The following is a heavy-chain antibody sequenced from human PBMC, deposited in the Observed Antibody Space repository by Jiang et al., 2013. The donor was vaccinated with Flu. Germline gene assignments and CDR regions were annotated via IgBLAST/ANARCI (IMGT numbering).Heavy chain of an antibody. D-gene: IGHD5-24*01. CDR1: GYTFTSYG. CDR3: ARLEMPTVSAWMSY. V-gene: IGHV1-18*04. Sequence: GAEVKKPGASVKVSCKASGYTFTSYGISWVRQAPGQGLEWMGWISAYNGKTNYAQNLQGRVTMTTDTSTSTAYMELSSLRSDDTAVYYCARLEMPTVSAWMSYWGQGTLVIVSS. J-gene: IGHJ4*02. CDR2: ISAYNGKT.